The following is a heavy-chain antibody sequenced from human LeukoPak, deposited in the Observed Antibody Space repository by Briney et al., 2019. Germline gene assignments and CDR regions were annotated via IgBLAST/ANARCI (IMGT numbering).Heavy chain of an antibody. CDR2: INIDGSST. CDR3: ARDPVLDDYGGNSPY. CDR1: GFTFSSYW. J-gene: IGHJ4*02. D-gene: IGHD4-23*01. Sequence: PGGSLRLSCAASGFTFSSYWMHWVRQAPGKGLVWVSRINIDGSSTTYADSVRGRFTISGNNAKNTLYLQMNSLRAEDTAVYYCARDPVLDDYGGNSPYWGQGTLVTVSS. V-gene: IGHV3-74*01.